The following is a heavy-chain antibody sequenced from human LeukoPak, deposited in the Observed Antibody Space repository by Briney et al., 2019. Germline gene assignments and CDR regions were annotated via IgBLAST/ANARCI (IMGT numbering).Heavy chain of an antibody. CDR3: ATASTYYYDSSGYSIDAFDI. CDR2: IYPGDSDT. J-gene: IGHJ3*02. V-gene: IGHV5-51*01. Sequence: GESLKISCKGSGYSFTSYWIGWVRQMPGKGLEWMGIIYPGDSDTRYSPSFQGQVTISADKSISTAYLQWSSLKASDTAMYYCATASTYYYDSSGYSIDAFDIWGQGTMVTVSS. D-gene: IGHD3-22*01. CDR1: GYSFTSYW.